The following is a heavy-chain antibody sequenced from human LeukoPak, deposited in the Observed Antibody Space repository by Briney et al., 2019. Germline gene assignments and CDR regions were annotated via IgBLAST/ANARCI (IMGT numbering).Heavy chain of an antibody. J-gene: IGHJ5*02. CDR1: GYTFTSYG. D-gene: IGHD6-13*01. Sequence: ASVKVSCKASGYTFTSYGISWVRQAPGQGLEWMGWISAYNGNTNYAQKLQGRVTMTTDTSTSTAYMELRSLRSDDTAVYYCARGVEGSSSWYDNWFDPWGQGTLVTVSS. V-gene: IGHV1-18*01. CDR2: ISAYNGNT. CDR3: ARGVEGSSSWYDNWFDP.